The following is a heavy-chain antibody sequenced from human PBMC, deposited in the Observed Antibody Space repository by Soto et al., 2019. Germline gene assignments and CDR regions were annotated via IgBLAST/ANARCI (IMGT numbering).Heavy chain of an antibody. V-gene: IGHV3-30*18. CDR2: ISYDGSNK. D-gene: IGHD3-3*01. Sequence: PGGSLRLSCAASGFTFSSYGMHWVRQAPGKGLEWVAVISYDGSNKYYADSVKGRFTISRDNSKNTLYLQMNSLRAEDTAVYYCAKDRAYDFWSGYYYLWGQGTLVTVSS. CDR3: AKDRAYDFWSGYYYL. CDR1: GFTFSSYG. J-gene: IGHJ4*02.